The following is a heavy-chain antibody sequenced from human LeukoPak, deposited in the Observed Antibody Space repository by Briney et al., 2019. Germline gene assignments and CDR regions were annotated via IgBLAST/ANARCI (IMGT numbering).Heavy chain of an antibody. CDR1: GYTFTSYG. CDR3: ARGTGYSSSYYFDY. CDR2: ISAYNGNT. Sequence: GASVKVSCKASGYTFTSYGISWVRQAPGQGLEWMGWISAYNGNTNYAQKLQGRVTMTTDTSTSTVYMELSSLRSEDTAVYYCARGTGYSSSYYFDYWGQGTLVTVSS. V-gene: IGHV1-18*01. D-gene: IGHD6-13*01. J-gene: IGHJ4*02.